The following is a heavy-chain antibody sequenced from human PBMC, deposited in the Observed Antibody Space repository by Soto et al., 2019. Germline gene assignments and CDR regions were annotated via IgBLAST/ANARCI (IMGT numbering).Heavy chain of an antibody. D-gene: IGHD2-8*01. CDR3: ARDKGDCTNGVCPDY. Sequence: LGGSLRLSCAASGFTFSSYSMNWVRQAPGKGLEWVSSISSSSYIYYADSVKGRFTISRDNAKNSLYLQMNSLRAEDTAVYYCARDKGDCTNGVCPDYWGQGTLVTVSS. J-gene: IGHJ4*02. V-gene: IGHV3-21*01. CDR1: GFTFSSYS. CDR2: ISSSSYI.